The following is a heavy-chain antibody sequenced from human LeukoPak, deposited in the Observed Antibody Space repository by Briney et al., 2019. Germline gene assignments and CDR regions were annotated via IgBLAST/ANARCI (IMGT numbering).Heavy chain of an antibody. CDR2: INHSGST. V-gene: IGHV4-34*01. Sequence: SETLSLTCAVYGGSFSGYYWSWIRQPPGKGLEWIGEINHSGSTNYNPSLKSRVTTSVDTSKNQFSLKLSSVTAADTAVYYCARGEAVAAPFDYWGQGTLVTVSS. D-gene: IGHD6-19*01. J-gene: IGHJ4*02. CDR3: ARGEAVAAPFDY. CDR1: GGSFSGYY.